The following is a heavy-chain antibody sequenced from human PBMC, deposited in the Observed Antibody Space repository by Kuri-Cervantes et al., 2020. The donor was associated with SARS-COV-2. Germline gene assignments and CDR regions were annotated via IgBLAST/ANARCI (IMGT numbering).Heavy chain of an antibody. CDR3: ARDKRFTVTTPFDY. J-gene: IGHJ4*02. V-gene: IGHV3-21*01. D-gene: IGHD4-17*01. CDR1: GFTFSSYS. CDR2: ISGSGGST. Sequence: GGSLRLSCAASGFTFSSYSMNWVRQAPGKGLEWVSAISGSGGSTYYADSVKGRFTISRDNAKNSLYLQMNSLRAEDTAVYYCARDKRFTVTTPFDYWGQGTLVTVSS.